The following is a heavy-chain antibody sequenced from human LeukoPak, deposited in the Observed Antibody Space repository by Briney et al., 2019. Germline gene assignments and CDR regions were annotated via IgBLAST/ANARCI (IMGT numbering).Heavy chain of an antibody. J-gene: IGHJ1*01. D-gene: IGHD3-22*01. Sequence: SQTLSLTCAISGDSVSSSSAAWNWIRQSPSRGLEWLGRTYYRSKWYNDYAVSVKSRITINPDTSKNQFSLQLNSVTPEDTAVYYCAREEYYDSSGYRAEYFQHWGQGTLVTVSS. CDR2: TYYRSKWYN. V-gene: IGHV6-1*01. CDR3: AREEYYDSSGYRAEYFQH. CDR1: GDSVSSSSAA.